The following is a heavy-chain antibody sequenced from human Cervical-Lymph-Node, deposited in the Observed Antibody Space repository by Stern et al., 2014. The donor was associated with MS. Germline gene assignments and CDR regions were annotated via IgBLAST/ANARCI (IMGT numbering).Heavy chain of an antibody. CDR2: IIPIFGTA. CDR3: ARDSVDTAMATPYFDY. V-gene: IGHV1-69*01. CDR1: GGTFSSHA. J-gene: IGHJ4*02. D-gene: IGHD5-18*01. Sequence: QLVQSGAEVKKPGSSVKVSCKASGGTFSSHAISWVRQAPGQGLEWMGGIIPIFGTANYAQKFQGRVTITADASTSTAYMELSSLRSEDTAVYYCARDSVDTAMATPYFDYWGQGTLVTVSS.